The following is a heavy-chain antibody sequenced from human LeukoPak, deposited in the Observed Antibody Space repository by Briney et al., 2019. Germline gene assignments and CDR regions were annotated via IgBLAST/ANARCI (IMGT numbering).Heavy chain of an antibody. V-gene: IGHV3-23*01. J-gene: IGHJ5*02. Sequence: GGSLRLSCAASGFTFSSYAMSWVRQAPGKGLEWVSVLSGSGGSTYYADSVKGRFTISRDNSKNTLYLLMNSLRAEDTAVYYCARGTSWELPYNWFDPWGQGTLVTVSS. CDR3: ARGTSWELPYNWFDP. D-gene: IGHD1-26*01. CDR1: GFTFSSYA. CDR2: LSGSGGST.